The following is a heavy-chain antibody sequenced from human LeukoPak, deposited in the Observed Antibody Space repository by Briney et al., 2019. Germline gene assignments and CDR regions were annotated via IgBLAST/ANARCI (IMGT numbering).Heavy chain of an antibody. D-gene: IGHD3-10*01. CDR2: ISAYNGNT. V-gene: IGHV1-18*01. CDR3: ARDTYYGSGSYVEDWFDP. J-gene: IGHJ5*02. Sequence: ASVKVSCKASGYTFTSYGISWVRQAPGQGLEWIGWISAYNGNTNYAQKLQGRVTMTTDTSTSTAYMELRSLRSDDTAVYYCARDTYYGSGSYVEDWFDPWGQGTLVTVSS. CDR1: GYTFTSYG.